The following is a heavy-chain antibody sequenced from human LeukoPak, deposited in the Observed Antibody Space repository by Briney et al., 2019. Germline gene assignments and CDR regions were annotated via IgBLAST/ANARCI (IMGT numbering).Heavy chain of an antibody. Sequence: GRSLRLSCAASGFTFSSYGMHWVRQAPGKGLEWVAVISYDGSNKYYADSVKGRFTISRDNSKNTLYLQMNSLRAGDTAVYYCAKGVSSSGFDYWGQGTLVTVSS. CDR1: GFTFSSYG. D-gene: IGHD6-19*01. J-gene: IGHJ4*02. CDR3: AKGVSSSGFDY. V-gene: IGHV3-30*18. CDR2: ISYDGSNK.